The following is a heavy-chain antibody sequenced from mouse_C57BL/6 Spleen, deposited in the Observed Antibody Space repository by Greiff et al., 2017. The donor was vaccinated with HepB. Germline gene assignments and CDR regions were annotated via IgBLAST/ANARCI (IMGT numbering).Heavy chain of an antibody. CDR1: GYAFRSSW. CDR3: ARGYYGSSYLYYFDY. D-gene: IGHD1-1*01. V-gene: IGHV1-82*01. Sequence: QVQLQQSGPELVKPGASVKISCKASGYAFRSSWMNWVKQRPGKGLEWIGRIYPGDGDTNYNGKFKGKATLTADKSSSTAYMQLSSLTSEDSAVYFCARGYYGSSYLYYFDYWGQGTTLTVSS. CDR2: IYPGDGDT. J-gene: IGHJ2*01.